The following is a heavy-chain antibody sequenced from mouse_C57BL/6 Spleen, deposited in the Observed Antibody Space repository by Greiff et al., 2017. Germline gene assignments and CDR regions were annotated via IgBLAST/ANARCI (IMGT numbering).Heavy chain of an antibody. Sequence: QVQLQQPGAELVRPGSSVKLSCKASGYTFTSSWMDWVKQRPGQGLEWIGHIYPSDRETHYHQKFKDKATLTVDKSSSTAYMQLSSLTSEDSAVYYCARGPYGTYAMDYWGQGTSVTVSS. CDR3: ARGPYGTYAMDY. J-gene: IGHJ4*01. D-gene: IGHD1-1*02. V-gene: IGHV1-61*01. CDR1: GYTFTSSW. CDR2: IYPSDRET.